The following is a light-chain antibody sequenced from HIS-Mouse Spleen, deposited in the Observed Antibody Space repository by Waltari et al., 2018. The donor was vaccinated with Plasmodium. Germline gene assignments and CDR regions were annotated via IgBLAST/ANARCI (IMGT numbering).Light chain of an antibody. CDR2: KDS. V-gene: IGLV3-27*01. CDR1: VLAKKY. Sequence: SYELTQPSSVSVSPGQTARLPCSGDVLAKKYARWFQQKPGQAPVLVIYKDSERPSGTTVTLTISGAQVEDEADYYCYSAADNNLVFGGGTKLTVL. J-gene: IGLJ3*02. CDR3: YSAADNNLV.